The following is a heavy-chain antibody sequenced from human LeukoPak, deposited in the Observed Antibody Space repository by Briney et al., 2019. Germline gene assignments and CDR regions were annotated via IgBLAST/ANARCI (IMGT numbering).Heavy chain of an antibody. J-gene: IGHJ4*02. CDR3: ARGRKRYFDWLLSSEFDY. CDR1: GYTFTSYD. V-gene: IGHV1-8*01. Sequence: GASVKVSCKASGYTFTSYDINWVRQATGQGLEWMGWMNPNSGNTGYAQKFQGRVTMTRNTSISTAYMELSSLRSEDTAAYYCARGRKRYFDWLLSSEFDYWGQGTLVTVSS. CDR2: MNPNSGNT. D-gene: IGHD3-9*01.